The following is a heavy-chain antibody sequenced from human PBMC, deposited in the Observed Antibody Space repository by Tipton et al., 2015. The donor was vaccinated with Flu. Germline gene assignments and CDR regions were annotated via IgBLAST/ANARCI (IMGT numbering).Heavy chain of an antibody. CDR1: GFTFSIYA. D-gene: IGHD5-12*01. Sequence: SLRLSCAASGFTFSIYAMSWVRQAPGKGLEWVSGISATTGNTYFADSVKGRFTISRDNSKNTLYLQMSSLRAEDTAVYYCAKDWSRQDIVGRAAPFDSWGQGIMVTVSS. V-gene: IGHV3-23*01. CDR3: AKDWSRQDIVGRAAPFDS. CDR2: ISATTGNT. J-gene: IGHJ4*02.